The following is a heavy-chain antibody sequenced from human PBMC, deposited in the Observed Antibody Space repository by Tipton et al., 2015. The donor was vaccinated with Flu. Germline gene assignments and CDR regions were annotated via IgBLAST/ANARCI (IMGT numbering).Heavy chain of an antibody. CDR3: ARGRSMGV. CDR2: INEDGSDK. J-gene: IGHJ6*02. Sequence: VQLVQSGGGLVQPGGSLRLSCAASGFTFGGFWMTWVRQAPVKGLEWVASINEDGSDKYYVDSVKGRFTISRDNARNSLFLQMNSLRAEDTTVYYCARGRSMGVWGQGTTVTVSS. V-gene: IGHV3-7*01. CDR1: GFTFGGFW.